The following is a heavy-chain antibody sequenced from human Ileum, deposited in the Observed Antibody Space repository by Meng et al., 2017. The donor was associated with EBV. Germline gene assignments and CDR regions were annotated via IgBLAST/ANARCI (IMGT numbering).Heavy chain of an antibody. Sequence: EVQVGEVGGSVVQPGGSLRLCGATYGVTFRSDWRHWVRQAPGKGLVWVSRLNSDGTNTAYADSVKGRFTISRDNAKNTLSLQMNSLRAEDTAVYYCVRGLSGPQQLTGGYWGQGTLVTVSS. CDR1: GVTFRSDW. D-gene: IGHD6-13*01. J-gene: IGHJ4*02. CDR2: LNSDGTNT. V-gene: IGHV3-74*01. CDR3: VRGLSGPQQLTGGY.